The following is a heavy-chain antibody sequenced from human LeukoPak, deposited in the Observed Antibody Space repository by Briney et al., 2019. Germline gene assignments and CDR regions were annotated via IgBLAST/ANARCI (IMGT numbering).Heavy chain of an antibody. Sequence: SGGSLRLSCAASGFSFSSYNMNWVRQTPGKGLEWVSSITSSSTYTFYADSVKGRFTISRDNSKNTLYLQMNSLRAEDTAVYYCAKAQERMYSSSWYGDFDYYMDVWGKGTTVTVSS. CDR3: AKAQERMYSSSWYGDFDYYMDV. J-gene: IGHJ6*03. V-gene: IGHV3-21*01. CDR1: GFSFSSYN. CDR2: ITSSSTYT. D-gene: IGHD6-13*01.